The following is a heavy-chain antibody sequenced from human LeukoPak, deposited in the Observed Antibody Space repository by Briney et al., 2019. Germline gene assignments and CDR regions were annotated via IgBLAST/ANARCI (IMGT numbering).Heavy chain of an antibody. V-gene: IGHV1-69*05. Sequence: SVKVSCKASGGTFSSYDISWVRQAPGQGLEWMGGIMPISGTANYAQKFQGRVTMTRNTSISTAYMELSSLRSEDTAVYYCARMSYYDSSGDNWFDPWGQGTLVTVSS. CDR1: GGTFSSYD. CDR2: IMPISGTA. CDR3: ARMSYYDSSGDNWFDP. D-gene: IGHD3-22*01. J-gene: IGHJ5*02.